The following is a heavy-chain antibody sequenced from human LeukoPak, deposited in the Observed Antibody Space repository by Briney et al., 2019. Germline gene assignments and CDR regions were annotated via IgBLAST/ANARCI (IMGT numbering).Heavy chain of an antibody. CDR3: ARHYGVHCGGDCYSFDY. J-gene: IGHJ4*02. D-gene: IGHD2-21*02. CDR2: IYGSGST. CDR1: GGFISGYY. V-gene: IGHV4-59*08. Sequence: PSETLSLTCTVSGGFISGYYWSWIRQPPGKGLEWIGYIYGSGSTNYNPSLKSRVTISVDTSKNQFSLKLTSVTAADRAVYYCARHYGVHCGGDCYSFDYWGQGALVTVSS.